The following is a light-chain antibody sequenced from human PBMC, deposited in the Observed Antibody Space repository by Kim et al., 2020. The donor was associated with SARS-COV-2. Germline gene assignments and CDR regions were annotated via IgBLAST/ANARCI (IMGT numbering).Light chain of an antibody. CDR2: DVN. CDR1: STDVGDYNY. CDR3: SSYTGSSTWV. V-gene: IGLV2-14*01. Sequence: QSALTQPASVSGSPGQSITISCTGTSTDVGDYNYVSWYQQHPGEAPKLMIFDVNKRPSGVSNRFSGSKSGNTASLTISGLQAEDEADYYCSSYTGSSTWVFGGGTQLTVL. J-gene: IGLJ3*02.